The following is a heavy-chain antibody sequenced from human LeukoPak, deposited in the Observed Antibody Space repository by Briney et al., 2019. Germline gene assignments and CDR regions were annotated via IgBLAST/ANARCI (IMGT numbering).Heavy chain of an antibody. J-gene: IGHJ5*02. CDR3: VVQAGLTYHDISFDP. V-gene: IGHV3-11*01. CDR2: INNGGGVI. Sequence: GGSLRLSCAASRLKISDYSMSWIRQSPGKGLEWVSSINNGGGVIQYANSVKGRFTISRDNTKNSLYLQMNSLTAEDTAVYYCVVQAGLTYHDISFDPWGQGTLVTVSS. D-gene: IGHD1-1*01. CDR1: RLKISDYS.